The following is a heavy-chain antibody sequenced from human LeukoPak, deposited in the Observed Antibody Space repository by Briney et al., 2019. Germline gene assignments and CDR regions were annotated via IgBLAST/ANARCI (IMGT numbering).Heavy chain of an antibody. J-gene: IGHJ4*02. Sequence: PGGSLRLSCAASGFTFSDYYMSWIRQAPGKGLEWVSYISSSGSTIYYADSVKGRFTISRDNAKNSLYLQMNSLRDEDTAVYYCARGLFRGHTGEEDYYGSGSYYDPTDYWGQGTLVTVSS. CDR1: GFTFSDYY. V-gene: IGHV3-11*01. CDR2: ISSSGSTI. CDR3: ARGLFRGHTGEEDYYGSGSYYDPTDY. D-gene: IGHD3-10*01.